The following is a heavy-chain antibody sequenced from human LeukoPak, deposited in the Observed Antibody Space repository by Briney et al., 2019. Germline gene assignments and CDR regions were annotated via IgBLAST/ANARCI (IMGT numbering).Heavy chain of an antibody. V-gene: IGHV1-24*01. CDR2: FDPEVGET. CDR1: GYTLTELS. D-gene: IGHD5-18*01. J-gene: IGHJ4*02. CDR3: ATRYNQLWATDY. Sequence: ASVKVSCKVSGYTLTELSMHWVRQAPGKGLEWMGGFDPEVGETIYAQKFQGRVTMTEDTSTDTAYMELSSLRSEDTAVYYCATRYNQLWATDYWGQGTLVTVSS.